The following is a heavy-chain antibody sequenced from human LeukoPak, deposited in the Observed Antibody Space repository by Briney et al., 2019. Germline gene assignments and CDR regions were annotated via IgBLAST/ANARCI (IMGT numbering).Heavy chain of an antibody. V-gene: IGHV4-59*08. CDR1: GGSISSYY. J-gene: IGHJ4*02. CDR2: IYYSGST. CDR3: ARRGAGVDY. D-gene: IGHD1-26*01. Sequence: PSEALSLTCTVSGGSISSYYWSWIRQPPGKGLEWIGYIYYSGSTNYNPSLKSRVTISVDTSKNQFSLKLSSVTAADTAVYYCARRGAGVDYWGQGTLVTVSS.